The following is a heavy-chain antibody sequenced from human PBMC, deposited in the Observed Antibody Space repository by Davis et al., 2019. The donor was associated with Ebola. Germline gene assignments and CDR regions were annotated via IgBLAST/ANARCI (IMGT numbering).Heavy chain of an antibody. Sequence: GESLKISCATSGFTFSSYGMHWVRQAPDKGLEWVAVIWYDGSRKYYGDSVKGRFTISRDNSKNTLYLQMNSLRAEDTAVYYCARDQYAAGMYYYGMDVWGQGTTVTVSS. J-gene: IGHJ6*02. V-gene: IGHV3-33*01. CDR3: ARDQYAAGMYYYGMDV. CDR1: GFTFSSYG. CDR2: IWYDGSRK. D-gene: IGHD6-19*01.